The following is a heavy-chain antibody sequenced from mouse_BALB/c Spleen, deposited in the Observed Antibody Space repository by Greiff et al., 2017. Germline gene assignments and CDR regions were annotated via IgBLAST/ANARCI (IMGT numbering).Heavy chain of an antibody. Sequence: VQLQQSGAELVKPGASVKLSCTASGFNIKDTYMHWVKQRPEQGLEWIGRIDPANGNTKYDPKFQGKATITADTSSNTAYLQLSSLTSEDTAVYYCAFYDGYSAWFAYWGQGTLVTVSA. J-gene: IGHJ3*01. CDR2: IDPANGNT. V-gene: IGHV14-3*02. CDR1: GFNIKDTY. D-gene: IGHD2-3*01. CDR3: AFYDGYSAWFAY.